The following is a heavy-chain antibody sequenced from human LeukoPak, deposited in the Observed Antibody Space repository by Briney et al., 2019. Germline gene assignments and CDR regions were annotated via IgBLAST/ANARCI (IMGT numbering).Heavy chain of an antibody. V-gene: IGHV4-59*01. CDR1: GGSITTYY. Sequence: SETLSLTCTVCGGSITTYYWSCIRQPPGKGLEWIGYIYYSGSSNYNPSLKSRVTMSVDTSKNYFSLKLSSVTAADTAVYYCTREDFSRLRLGLDNAFDTWGQGTMVTVSS. D-gene: IGHD5-12*01. CDR3: TREDFSRLRLGLDNAFDT. J-gene: IGHJ3*02. CDR2: IYYSGSS.